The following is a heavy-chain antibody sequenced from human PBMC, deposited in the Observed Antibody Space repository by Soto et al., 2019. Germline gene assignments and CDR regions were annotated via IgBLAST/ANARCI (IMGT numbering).Heavy chain of an antibody. V-gene: IGHV3-30*04. D-gene: IGHD2-15*01. CDR3: AKGCADVGNCFFFDY. CDR1: GFTFSNSA. J-gene: IGHJ4*02. Sequence: QVQLVESGGGVVQPGGSLRLSCAASGFTFSNSAMHWVRQAPGKGLEWVSYISFDGNNIYYPDSVRGRFTIYRDNYKYPLSLQLNSLSAEDTAVYYCAKGCADVGNCFFFDYWGQGVLVSVSS. CDR2: ISFDGNNI.